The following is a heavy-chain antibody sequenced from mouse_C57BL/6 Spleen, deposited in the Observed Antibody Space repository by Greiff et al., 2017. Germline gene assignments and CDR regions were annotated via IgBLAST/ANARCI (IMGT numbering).Heavy chain of an antibody. J-gene: IGHJ4*01. D-gene: IGHD1-1*01. V-gene: IGHV1-81*01. CDR1: GYTFTSYG. CDR2: IYPRSGNT. CDR3: ARMCTSVEATDYAMDY. Sequence: VQLQQSGAELARPGASVKLSCKASGYTFTSYGISWVKQRTGQGLEWIGEIYPRSGNTYYNEKFKGKATLTADKSSSTAYMELSSLTSEDSAVYFCARMCTSVEATDYAMDYWGQGTSVTVSS.